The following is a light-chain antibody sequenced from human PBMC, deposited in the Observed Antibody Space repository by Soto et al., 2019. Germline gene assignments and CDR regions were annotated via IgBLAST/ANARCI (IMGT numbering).Light chain of an antibody. CDR3: AAWEDGRHRYV. J-gene: IGLJ1*01. CDR1: TSTIVSNA. V-gene: IGLV1-44*01. Sequence: QSVLTQPPSVSGTPGQRVIISCSGSTSTIVSNAVSWYQHLPGTAPKLLIFSNDQRPSGVPERFSGSKSGTSASLAISGLQSEDEADYYCAAWEDGRHRYVFGRGTKLTVL. CDR2: SND.